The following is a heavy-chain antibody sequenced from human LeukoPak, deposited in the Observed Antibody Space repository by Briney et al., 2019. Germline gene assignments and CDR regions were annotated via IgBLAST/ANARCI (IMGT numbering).Heavy chain of an antibody. J-gene: IGHJ6*03. CDR3: ARDYVWGSYRYYYYYYMDV. CDR2: INPNSGGT. D-gene: IGHD3-16*02. Sequence: GASVKVSCKASGYTFSGYYIHWVRQAPGQGLEWMGWINPNSGGTNYAQKFQGRVTMTRDTSISTAYMELSRLRSDDTAVYYCARDYVWGSYRYYYYYYMDVWGKGTTVTVSS. CDR1: GYTFSGYY. V-gene: IGHV1-2*02.